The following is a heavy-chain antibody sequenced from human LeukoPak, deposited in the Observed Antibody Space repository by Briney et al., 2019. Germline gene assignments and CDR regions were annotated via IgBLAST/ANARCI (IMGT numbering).Heavy chain of an antibody. CDR3: AELGITMIGGV. D-gene: IGHD3-10*02. J-gene: IGHJ6*04. CDR2: ISSSGSTI. V-gene: IGHV3-48*03. Sequence: GGSLRLSCAASGFTFCNAGMSWGRHAPGKGLEGVSYISSSGSTIYCADSVKGRFTISRDNAENSLYLQMNSLRAEETAVYYCAELGITMIGGVWGKGTTVTISS. CDR1: GFTFCNAG.